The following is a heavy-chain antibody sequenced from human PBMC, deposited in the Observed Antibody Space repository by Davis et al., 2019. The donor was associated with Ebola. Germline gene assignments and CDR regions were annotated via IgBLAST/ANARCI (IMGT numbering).Heavy chain of an antibody. Sequence: MPSETLSLTCTVSGGSISSYYWSWIRQPPGKGLEWIGYIYYSGSTNYNPSLKSRVTISVDTSKNQFSLKLSSVTAADTAVYYCARFSGSGWYGGDYYYYDGMDVWGQGTTVTVSS. CDR2: IYYSGST. D-gene: IGHD6-19*01. V-gene: IGHV4-59*08. CDR1: GGSISSYY. J-gene: IGHJ6*02. CDR3: ARFSGSGWYGGDYYYYDGMDV.